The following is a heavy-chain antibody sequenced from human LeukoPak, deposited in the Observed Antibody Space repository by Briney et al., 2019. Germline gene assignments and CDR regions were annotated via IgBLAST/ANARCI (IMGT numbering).Heavy chain of an antibody. CDR3: TILRFLEWLSGDAYDI. CDR2: IIPIFGTA. CDR1: GCTFSSYA. V-gene: IGHV1-69*13. J-gene: IGHJ3*02. D-gene: IGHD3-3*01. Sequence: SVKVSCKASGCTFSSYAISWVRQAPGQGLEWMGGIIPIFGTANYAQKFQGRVTITADESTSTAYMELSSLRSEDTAVYYCTILRFLEWLSGDAYDIWGQGTMVTVSS.